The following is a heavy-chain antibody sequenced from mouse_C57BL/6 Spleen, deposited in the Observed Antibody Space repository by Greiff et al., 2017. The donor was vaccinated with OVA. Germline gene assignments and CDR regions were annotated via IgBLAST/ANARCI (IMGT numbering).Heavy chain of an antibody. CDR2: IYPGDGDT. V-gene: IGHV1-82*01. J-gene: IGHJ3*01. CDR3: ARPFYDEAWFAY. CDR1: GYAFSSSW. Sequence: QVQLQQSGPELVKPGASVTISCKASGYAFSSSWMNWLKQRPGKGLEWIGRIYPGDGDTNYNGKVKGKATLTADKSSSTAYMQLSSLTSEDSAVYFCARPFYDEAWFAYWGQGTLVTVSA. D-gene: IGHD2-12*01.